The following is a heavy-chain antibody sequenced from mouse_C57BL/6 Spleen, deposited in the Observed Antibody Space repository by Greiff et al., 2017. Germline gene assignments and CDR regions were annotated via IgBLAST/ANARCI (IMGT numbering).Heavy chain of an antibody. V-gene: IGHV5-4*03. J-gene: IGHJ2*01. CDR2: ISDGGSYT. CDR1: GFTFSSYA. CDR3: ARAIYYDYDDASYYFDY. Sequence: EVKLMESGGGLVKPGGSLKLSCAASGFTFSSYAMSWVRQTPEKRLEWVATISDGGSYTYYPDNVKGRFTISRDNAKNNLYLQMSHLKSEDTAMYYCARAIYYDYDDASYYFDYWGQGTTLTVSS. D-gene: IGHD2-4*01.